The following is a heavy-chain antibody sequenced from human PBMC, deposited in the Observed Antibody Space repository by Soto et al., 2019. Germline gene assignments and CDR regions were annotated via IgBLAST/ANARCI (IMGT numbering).Heavy chain of an antibody. CDR2: ISSSGSTI. J-gene: IGHJ6*03. V-gene: IGHV3-11*01. Sequence: GGSLRLSCAASGFTFSDYYMSWIRQAPGKGLEWVSYISSSGSTIYYADSVKGRFTISRDNAKNSLYLQMNSLRAEDTAVYYCARGDSGYDSPYYYYYMDVWGKGTTVTVSS. D-gene: IGHD5-12*01. CDR1: GFTFSDYY. CDR3: ARGDSGYDSPYYYYYMDV.